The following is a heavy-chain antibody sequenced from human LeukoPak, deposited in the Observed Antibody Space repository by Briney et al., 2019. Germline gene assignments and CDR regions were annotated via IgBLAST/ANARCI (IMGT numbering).Heavy chain of an antibody. CDR1: GGSISSYY. CDR3: ARDGEHGMDV. CDR2: IYYSGST. J-gene: IGHJ6*02. V-gene: IGHV4-59*01. D-gene: IGHD2-21*01. Sequence: SETLSVTCTVSGGSISSYYWSWIRQPPGKGLEWIGYIYYSGSTNYNPSLKSRVTISVDTSKNQFSLKLSSVTAADTAVYYCARDGEHGMDVWGQGTTVTVSS.